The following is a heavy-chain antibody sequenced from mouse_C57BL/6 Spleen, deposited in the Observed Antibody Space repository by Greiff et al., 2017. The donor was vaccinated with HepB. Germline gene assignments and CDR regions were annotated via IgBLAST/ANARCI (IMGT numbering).Heavy chain of an antibody. CDR2: IWSGGST. CDR1: GFSLTSYG. J-gene: IGHJ3*01. V-gene: IGHV2-2*01. CDR3: ARTGDYDDWFAY. Sequence: VKVVESGPGLVQPSQSLSITCTVSGFSLTSYGVHWVRQSPGKGLEWLGVIWSGGSTDYNAAFISRLSISKDNSKSQVFFKMNSLQADDTAIYYCARTGDYDDWFAYWGQGTLVTVSA. D-gene: IGHD2-4*01.